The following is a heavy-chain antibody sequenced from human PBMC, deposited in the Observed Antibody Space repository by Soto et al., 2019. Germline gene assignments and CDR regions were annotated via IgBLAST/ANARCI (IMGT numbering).Heavy chain of an antibody. D-gene: IGHD5-12*01. CDR3: ASAPPIVATINTWFDP. CDR2: IIPIFGTA. J-gene: IGHJ5*02. Sequence: QVQLVQSGAAVKKPGSSVKVSCKASGGTFSSYAISWVRQAPGQGLEWMGGIIPIFGTANYAQKFQGRVTITADKSTSTAYRELSSLRSEDTAVYYCASAPPIVATINTWFDPWGQGTLVTVSS. CDR1: GGTFSSYA. V-gene: IGHV1-69*06.